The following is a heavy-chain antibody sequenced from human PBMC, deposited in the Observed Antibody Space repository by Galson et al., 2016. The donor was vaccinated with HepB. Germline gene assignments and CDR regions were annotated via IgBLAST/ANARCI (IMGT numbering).Heavy chain of an antibody. D-gene: IGHD2-15*01. CDR1: GLTFSSCA. CDR2: VSGSGTNT. J-gene: IGHJ6*02. Sequence: SLRLSCAASGLTFSSCAMYWVRQAPGKGLEWVSAVSGSGTNTYHANSVKGRFTISGDNSKNTLYLEMNSLTAEDTAVYYCARDNRGYCRGAPCPTLYYYGMDVWGQGILVTVSS. V-gene: IGHV3-23*01. CDR3: ARDNRGYCRGAPCPTLYYYGMDV.